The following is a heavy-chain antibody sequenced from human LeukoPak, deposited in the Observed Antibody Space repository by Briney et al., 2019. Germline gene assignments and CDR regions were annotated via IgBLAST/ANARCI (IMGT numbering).Heavy chain of an antibody. V-gene: IGHV4-39*01. CDR2: TYYSGST. J-gene: IGHJ6*02. CDR1: GGSISSRNYY. CDR3: ARSDLSAPYYYYGMDV. Sequence: SETLSLTCTVSGGSISSRNYYWGWIRQPPGKGLEWIGNTYYSGSTYYNPSLKSRVTISVDTSKNQFSLKLTSMTAADTAVYYCARSDLSAPYYYYGMDVWGQGTTVTVSS.